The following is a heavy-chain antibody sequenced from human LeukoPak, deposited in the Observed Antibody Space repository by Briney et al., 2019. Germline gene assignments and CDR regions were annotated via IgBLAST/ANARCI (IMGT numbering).Heavy chain of an antibody. CDR1: GGSISSSDYY. V-gene: IGHV4-61*03. D-gene: IGHD3-22*01. J-gene: IGHJ4*02. CDR2: IYHSGST. CDR3: ARGQWLPVFDF. Sequence: SETLSLTCTVSGGSISSSDYYWSWMRQPPGRGLEWIGYIYHSGSTNYNPSLKSRVTISVDTSKNHFSLKLSSVTAADTSIYYCARGQWLPVFDFWGQGTLVTVSS.